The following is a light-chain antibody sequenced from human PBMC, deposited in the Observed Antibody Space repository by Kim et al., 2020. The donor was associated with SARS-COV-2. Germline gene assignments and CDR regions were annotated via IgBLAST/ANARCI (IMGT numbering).Light chain of an antibody. CDR2: AAS. V-gene: IGKV1-27*01. Sequence: SASVGDRVTITCRASQGISNFLGWYQQKTGKAPKRLIYAASALQSGVPTRFSGSGSARDFTLTISSLQPEDVATYYCQKYNSAPYTFGQGTKLEI. J-gene: IGKJ2*01. CDR1: QGISNF. CDR3: QKYNSAPYT.